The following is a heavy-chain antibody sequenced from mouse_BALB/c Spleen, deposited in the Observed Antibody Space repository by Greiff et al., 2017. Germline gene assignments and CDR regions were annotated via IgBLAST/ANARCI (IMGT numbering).Heavy chain of an antibody. Sequence: EVKLMESGGGLVQPGGSLRLSCATSGFTFTDYYMSWVRQPPGKALEWLGFIRNKANGYTTEYSASVKGRFTISRDNSQSILYLQMNTLRAEDSATYYCARDRAHYYGSSVFAYWGQGTLVTVSA. CDR3: ARDRAHYYGSSVFAY. CDR1: GFTFTDYY. CDR2: IRNKANGYTT. J-gene: IGHJ3*01. V-gene: IGHV7-3*02. D-gene: IGHD1-1*01.